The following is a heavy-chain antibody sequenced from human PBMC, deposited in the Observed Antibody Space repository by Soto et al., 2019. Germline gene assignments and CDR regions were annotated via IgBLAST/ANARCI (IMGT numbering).Heavy chain of an antibody. CDR3: VRRARGGATDYWYLDL. CDR1: GFTFSSYG. V-gene: IGHV3-21*01. Sequence: GSLRLSCAASGFTFSSYGMNWVRQAPGKGLEWVSSISSGSHYMYYADSVKGRFTISRDNAKNSLFLQMNSLRHEDTAVYYCVRRARGGATDYWYLDLWGRGALVTVSS. J-gene: IGHJ2*01. D-gene: IGHD1-26*01. CDR2: ISSGSHYM.